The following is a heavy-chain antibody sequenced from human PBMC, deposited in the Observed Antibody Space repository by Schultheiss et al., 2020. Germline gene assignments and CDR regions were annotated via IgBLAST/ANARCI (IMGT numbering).Heavy chain of an antibody. D-gene: IGHD2-15*01. CDR2: INHSGSN. V-gene: IGHV4-34*01. CDR3: AGGHLRWGCSGGHMDV. CDR1: GGSFSGYY. Sequence: SETLSLTCAVYGGSFSGYYWSWIRQPPGKGLEWIGEINHSGSNNYNPSLKSRVTISVDTSKNQFSLKVSCVTAADTAVYYCAGGHLRWGCSGGHMDVWGKGTTVTVSS. J-gene: IGHJ6*03.